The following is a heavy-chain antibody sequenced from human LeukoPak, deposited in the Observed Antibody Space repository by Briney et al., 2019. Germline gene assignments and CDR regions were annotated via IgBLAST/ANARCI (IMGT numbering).Heavy chain of an antibody. V-gene: IGHV3-30*04. CDR3: ARDPGSGRFGYSGYDYGDYFDY. CDR1: GFTFISYA. Sequence: RSLRPSCPAAGFTFISYAMHWVRQPASKGLEWVAVISYDGSNKYYGGSVKGRFTISRDNSKNTLYLQMNSLRAEDTAVYYCARDPGSGRFGYSGYDYGDYFDYWGQGTLVTVSS. CDR2: ISYDGSNK. D-gene: IGHD5-12*01. J-gene: IGHJ4*02.